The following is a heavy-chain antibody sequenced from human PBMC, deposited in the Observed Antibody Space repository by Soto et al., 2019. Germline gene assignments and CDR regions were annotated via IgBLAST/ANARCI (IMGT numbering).Heavy chain of an antibody. J-gene: IGHJ6*02. D-gene: IGHD2-2*01. V-gene: IGHV3-48*03. Sequence: HPGGSLRLSCTASGFTFSTYEMNWVRQAAGEGLEWVSYITTSGSTIYYADSVKGRFTISRDNAKNSLYLQMNSLRVEDTAVYYCARRYCSSTSCLMDVWGQGTTVTVSS. CDR2: ITTSGSTI. CDR3: ARRYCSSTSCLMDV. CDR1: GFTFSTYE.